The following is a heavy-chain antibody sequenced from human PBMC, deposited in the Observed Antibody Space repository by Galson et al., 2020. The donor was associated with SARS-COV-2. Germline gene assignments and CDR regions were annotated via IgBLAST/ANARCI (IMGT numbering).Heavy chain of an antibody. Sequence: SETLSLTCSVSGGSISSRDYYWGWIRQPPGMRLEWIGIFYYRGNTYFNPSLRSRVTISADTSKNQFSLKLTSVTAADTAVYYCANGNLQHLAIDSWGQGRLVTVSS. CDR1: GGSISSRDYY. D-gene: IGHD6-13*01. J-gene: IGHJ4*02. CDR2: FYYRGNT. V-gene: IGHV4-39*01. CDR3: ANGNLQHLAIDS.